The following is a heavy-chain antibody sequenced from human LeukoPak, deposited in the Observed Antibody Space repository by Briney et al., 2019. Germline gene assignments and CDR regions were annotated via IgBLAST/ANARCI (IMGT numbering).Heavy chain of an antibody. D-gene: IGHD2-15*01. CDR3: ASPVVVAAPFVL. CDR2: IYYSGST. V-gene: IGHV4-39*01. CDR1: GGSISSSSYY. J-gene: IGHJ4*02. Sequence: SETLSLTCTVSGGSISSSSYYWGWIRQPSGKGLEWIGSIYYSGSTYFNPSLKSRVTISVDTSKNQFSLKLSSVTAADTAVYYCASPVVVAAPFVLWGQGTLVTVSS.